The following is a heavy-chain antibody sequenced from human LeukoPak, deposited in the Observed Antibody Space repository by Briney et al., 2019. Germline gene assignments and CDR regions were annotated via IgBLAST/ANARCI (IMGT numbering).Heavy chain of an antibody. V-gene: IGHV3-7*01. CDR3: ASHYDFWSGHHY. CDR2: IKQGGSEK. J-gene: IGHJ4*02. CDR1: GFTFNSYW. D-gene: IGHD3-3*01. Sequence: PGGSLRLSCAASGFTFNSYWMSWVRQAPGKGLEWVANIKQGGSEKYYVDSVKGRFTISRDNAKNSLYLQMNSLRAEDTAVYYCASHYDFWSGHHYWGQGTLVTVSS.